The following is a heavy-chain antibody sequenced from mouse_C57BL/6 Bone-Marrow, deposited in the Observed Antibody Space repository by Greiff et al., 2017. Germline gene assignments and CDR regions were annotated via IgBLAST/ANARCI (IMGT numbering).Heavy chain of an antibody. V-gene: IGHV1-81*01. Sequence: QVQLKESGAELARPGASVKLSCKASGYTFTSYGISWVKQRTGQGLEWIGEIYPRSGNTYYNEKFKGKATLTADKSSSTAYMELRSLTSEDSAVYFCARTPYYCYGSSTDDWGQGTTLTVSS. CDR1: GYTFTSYG. D-gene: IGHD1-1*01. CDR2: IYPRSGNT. CDR3: ARTPYYCYGSSTDD. J-gene: IGHJ2*01.